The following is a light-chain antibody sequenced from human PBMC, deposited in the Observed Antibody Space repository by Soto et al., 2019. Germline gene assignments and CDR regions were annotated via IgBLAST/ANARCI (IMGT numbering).Light chain of an antibody. Sequence: VMTQSPDSLAVSLGERATINCKSSQSVLYSSNNKNYLAWYQQKAGQPPKLLIYWASIRASGVPDRFSGSGSGTDFTLTISSLQAEYVALYFCHQYHSSPWTFGQGTKVEIK. CDR1: QSVLYSSNNKNY. CDR2: WAS. J-gene: IGKJ1*01. V-gene: IGKV4-1*01. CDR3: HQYHSSPWT.